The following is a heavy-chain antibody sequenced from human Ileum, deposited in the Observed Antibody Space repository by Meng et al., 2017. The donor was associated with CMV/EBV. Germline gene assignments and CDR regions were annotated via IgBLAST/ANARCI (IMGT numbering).Heavy chain of an antibody. D-gene: IGHD3-10*01. Sequence: GSLRLSFTVSGGPVSSDNYYWTWIRQPPGKGLEWIGYIYYSGYTNYYPSLRSRVTISLDASKNQFSLKLSSVTAADTAVYYCASHTDGSHYWGQGTLVTVSS. CDR1: GGPVSSDNYY. CDR2: IYYSGYT. J-gene: IGHJ4*02. CDR3: ASHTDGSHY. V-gene: IGHV4-61*01.